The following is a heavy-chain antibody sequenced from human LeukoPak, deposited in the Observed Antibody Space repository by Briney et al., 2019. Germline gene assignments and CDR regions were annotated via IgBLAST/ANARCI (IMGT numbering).Heavy chain of an antibody. J-gene: IGHJ4*02. CDR2: IFVGGGNT. V-gene: IGHV1-58*02. D-gene: IGHD1-26*01. CDR3: AADLRVVGASFDY. CDR1: GFTFTSSA. Sequence: SVKVSCKASGFTFTSSAMQWVRQARGQRLEWIGWIFVGGGNTNYAQKFQERVTITRDMSTSTAYMEMSSLRSEDTAVYYCAADLRVVGASFDYWGQGTLVTVSS.